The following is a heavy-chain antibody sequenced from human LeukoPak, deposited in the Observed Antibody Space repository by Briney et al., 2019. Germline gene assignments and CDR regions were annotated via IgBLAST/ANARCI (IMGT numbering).Heavy chain of an antibody. CDR1: GGSINSSSHY. Sequence: SETLPLTCTVSGGSINSSSHYWGWIRQPPGKGLEWIGEINHSGSTNYNPSLKSRVTISVDTSKNQFSLKLSSVTAADTAVYYCARDPTYSSSWYDYWGQGTLVTVSS. D-gene: IGHD6-13*01. V-gene: IGHV4-39*07. CDR3: ARDPTYSSSWYDY. J-gene: IGHJ4*02. CDR2: INHSGST.